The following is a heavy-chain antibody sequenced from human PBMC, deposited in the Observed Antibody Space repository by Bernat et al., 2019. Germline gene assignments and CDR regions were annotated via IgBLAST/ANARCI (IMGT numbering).Heavy chain of an antibody. CDR3: ARGIAVAGYWYFDL. Sequence: QVQLVQSGAEVKKPGASVKVSCKASGYTFTSYAMHWVRQAPGQRLEWMGWINAGNGNTKYSQKFQGRVTITRDTSASTAYMELSSLRSEDTAVYYCARGIAVAGYWYFDLWGRSTLVTVSS. V-gene: IGHV1-3*01. D-gene: IGHD6-19*01. CDR1: GYTFTSYA. CDR2: INAGNGNT. J-gene: IGHJ2*01.